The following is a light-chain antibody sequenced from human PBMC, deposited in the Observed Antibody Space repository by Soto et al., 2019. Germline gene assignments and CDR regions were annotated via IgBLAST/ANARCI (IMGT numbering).Light chain of an antibody. Sequence: EILLTQSPGTLSLSPGDRATLSCSASQTVSNIYLVWYPRRPGQAPRLLISETSIRATGIPARFGGSGSGTDFTLTISRLEPEDFAVYWCQQYGTSPYTFGQGTKVEIK. V-gene: IGKV3-20*01. CDR3: QQYGTSPYT. CDR1: QTVSNIY. CDR2: ETS. J-gene: IGKJ2*01.